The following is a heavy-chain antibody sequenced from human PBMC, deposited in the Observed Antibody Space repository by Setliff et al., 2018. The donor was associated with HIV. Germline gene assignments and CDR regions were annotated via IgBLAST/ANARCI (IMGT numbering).Heavy chain of an antibody. CDR3: AQMSISASVYFDY. CDR2: IFYGGSVYGSGRT. Sequence: SETLSLTCTVSGDSISSNNYYWAWIRQSPGKGLEWIGCIFYGGSVYGSGRTFFNPSLKSRVTISVDTSKNQFSLRLKSVTAADTAVYFCAQMSISASVYFDYWGQGTLVTVSS. D-gene: IGHD2-21*01. CDR1: GDSISSNNYY. J-gene: IGHJ4*02. V-gene: IGHV4-39*07.